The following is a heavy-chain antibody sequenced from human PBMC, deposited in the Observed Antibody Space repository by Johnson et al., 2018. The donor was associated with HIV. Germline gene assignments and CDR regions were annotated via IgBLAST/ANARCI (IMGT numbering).Heavy chain of an antibody. CDR1: GFTFSSYA. V-gene: IGHV3-23*04. Sequence: EVQLVESGGGLVQPGGSLRLSCAASGFTFSSYAMSWVRQAPGKGLAWVSAISGRGGSTYYADSVKGRFTISRENAKNSLYLQMNSLRAGDTAVYYCAREGVVATITDAFDIWGQGTMVTVSS. CDR2: ISGRGGST. CDR3: AREGVVATITDAFDI. D-gene: IGHD5-12*01. J-gene: IGHJ3*02.